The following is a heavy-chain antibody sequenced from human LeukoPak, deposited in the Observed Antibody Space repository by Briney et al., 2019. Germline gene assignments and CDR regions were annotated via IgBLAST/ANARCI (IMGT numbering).Heavy chain of an antibody. Sequence: PSETLSLTCTVSGGSISSGSYYWGWIRQPPGKGLEWIGSIYYSGSTYYNPSLKSRVTISVDTSKNQFSLKLSSVTAADTAVYYCARLSLLMVRGVFDYWGQGTLVTVSS. J-gene: IGHJ4*02. V-gene: IGHV4-39*01. CDR2: IYYSGST. CDR3: ARLSLLMVRGVFDY. D-gene: IGHD3-10*01. CDR1: GGSISSGSYY.